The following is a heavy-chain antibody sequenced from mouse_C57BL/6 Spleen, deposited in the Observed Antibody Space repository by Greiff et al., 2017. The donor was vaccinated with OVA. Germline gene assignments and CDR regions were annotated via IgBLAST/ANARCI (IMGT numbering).Heavy chain of an antibody. J-gene: IGHJ4*01. CDR2: IRLKSDNYAT. D-gene: IGHD2-2*01. V-gene: IGHV6-3*01. CDR1: GFTFSNYW. Sequence: EVKVVESGGGLVQPGGSMKLSCVASGFTFSNYWMNWVRQSPEKGLEWVAQIRLKSDNYATHYAESVKGRFTISRDDSKSSVYLQLNNLRAEDTGIDYCTIWLRRGYYAMDYWGQGTSVTVSS. CDR3: TIWLRRGYYAMDY.